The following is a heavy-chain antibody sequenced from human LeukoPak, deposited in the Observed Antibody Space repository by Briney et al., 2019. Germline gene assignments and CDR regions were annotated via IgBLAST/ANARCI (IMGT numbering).Heavy chain of an antibody. CDR3: FFQEEDGIRDAFDY. D-gene: IGHD5-24*01. V-gene: IGHV4-31*03. CDR1: GGSISSGGYY. CDR2: VYSSGST. J-gene: IGHJ4*02. Sequence: SQTLCLTCTVSGGSISSGGYYWSWIRQHPGKCLEWIGYVYSSGSTYYNPSLKSRLTISVDTSKNQFYLKLSSVTAADTAVYYCFFQEEDGIRDAFDYWGQGILVTVSS.